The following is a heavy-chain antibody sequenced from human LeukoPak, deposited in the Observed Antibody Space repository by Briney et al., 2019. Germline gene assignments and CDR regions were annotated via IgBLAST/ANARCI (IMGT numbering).Heavy chain of an antibody. CDR3: ARASEQWLGAYYFDY. CDR1: GGSISSYY. D-gene: IGHD6-19*01. V-gene: IGHV4-59*01. CDR2: IYYSGST. Sequence: ASETLSLTCTVSGGSISSYYWSWIRQPPGKGLEWIGYIYYSGSTNYNPSLKSRVTISVDTSKNQFSLKLSSVTAADTAVYYCARASEQWLGAYYFDYWGQGTLVTVSS. J-gene: IGHJ4*02.